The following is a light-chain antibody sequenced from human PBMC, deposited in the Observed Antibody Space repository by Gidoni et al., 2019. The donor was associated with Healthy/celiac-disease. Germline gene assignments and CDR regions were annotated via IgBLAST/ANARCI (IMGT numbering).Light chain of an antibody. V-gene: IGKV3-20*01. J-gene: IGKJ2*01. CDR2: GAS. CDR1: QSVSSSY. CDR3: QQYGSSPPVYT. Sequence: EIVLTPSPGTLSLSPGERATLSCRASQSVSSSYLAWYQQKPGQAPRLLIYGASSRATGIPDRFSGSGSGTDFTLTISRLEPEDFAVYYCQQYGSSPPVYTFGQXTKLEIK.